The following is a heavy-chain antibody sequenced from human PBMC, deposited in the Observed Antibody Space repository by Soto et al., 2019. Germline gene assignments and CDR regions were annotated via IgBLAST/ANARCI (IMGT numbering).Heavy chain of an antibody. D-gene: IGHD2-2*01. CDR1: GGSISSSTYY. CDR2: IYYSGST. V-gene: IGHV4-39*01. J-gene: IGHJ5*02. CDR3: ARRLLLLGSSNNCPSGVDP. Sequence: QLQLQESGPGLVKPSETLSLTCTVSGGSISSSTYYWGWIRQPPGKGLEWIGSIYYSGSTSYNPALASRGTISGVSSKNQLSRKLTSVRAADTAVYYCARRLLLLGSSNNCPSGVDPWGQGILVTVSS.